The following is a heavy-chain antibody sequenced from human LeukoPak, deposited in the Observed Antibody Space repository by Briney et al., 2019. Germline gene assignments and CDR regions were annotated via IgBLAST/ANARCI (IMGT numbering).Heavy chain of an antibody. V-gene: IGHV1-8*01. D-gene: IGHD3-22*01. CDR2: MNPNSGNT. Sequence: ASVKVSCKASGYTFTSYDINWVRQATGQGLEWMGWMNPNSGNTGYAQKFQGRVTMTRNTSISTAYMELSSLRSEDTALYYCAKDSRGHYYDSSGYYPTWGQGTLVTVSS. CDR1: GYTFTSYD. J-gene: IGHJ5*02. CDR3: AKDSRGHYYDSSGYYPT.